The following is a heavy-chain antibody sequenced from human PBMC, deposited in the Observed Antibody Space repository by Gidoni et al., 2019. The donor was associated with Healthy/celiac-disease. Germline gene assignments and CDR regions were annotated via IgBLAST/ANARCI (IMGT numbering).Heavy chain of an antibody. CDR2: INHSGST. CDR1: GGSFSGYY. D-gene: IGHD3-3*01. CDR3: ARGRRGGVITIFGVAPFDY. V-gene: IGHV4-34*01. Sequence: QVQLQQWGAGLLKPSETLSLTCAVYGGSFSGYYWSWIRQPPGKGLEWIGEINHSGSTNYNPSLKSRVTISVDTSKNQFSLKLSSVTAADTAVYYCARGRRGGVITIFGVAPFDYWGQGTLVTVSS. J-gene: IGHJ4*02.